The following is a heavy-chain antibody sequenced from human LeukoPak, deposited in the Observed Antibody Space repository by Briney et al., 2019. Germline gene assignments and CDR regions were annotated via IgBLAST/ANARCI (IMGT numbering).Heavy chain of an antibody. J-gene: IGHJ4*02. CDR3: ARRKRGSGGPFDY. CDR2: MDYSGST. D-gene: IGHD6-19*01. Sequence: SETLSLTCTVSGGFISSSSYYWDWIRQSPGTGLEWIGYMDYSGSTAYNPSLKSRVTISIDTSKKQFSLELSSVTAADTAIYFCARRKRGSGGPFDYWGQGTLVTVSS. CDR1: GGFISSSSYY. V-gene: IGHV4-61*05.